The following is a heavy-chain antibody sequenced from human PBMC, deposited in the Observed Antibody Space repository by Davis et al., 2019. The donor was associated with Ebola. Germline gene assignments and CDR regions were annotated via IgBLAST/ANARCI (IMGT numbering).Heavy chain of an antibody. D-gene: IGHD3-22*01. CDR2: INYRGDT. J-gene: IGHJ4*02. Sequence: MPGGSLRLSCTVSGDSITIDYWSWFRQPPGKGLEFLAYINYRGDTNYNPSLKSRVTISVDTSKSQFSLKLNSVTAADTAVYYCARAPPGWWLSRYYFDYWGQGTLVTVSS. CDR3: ARAPPGWWLSRYYFDY. CDR1: GDSITIDY. V-gene: IGHV4-59*08.